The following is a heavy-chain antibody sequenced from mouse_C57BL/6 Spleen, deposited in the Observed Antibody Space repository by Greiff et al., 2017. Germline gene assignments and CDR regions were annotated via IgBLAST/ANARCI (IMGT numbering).Heavy chain of an antibody. Sequence: VQLQQSGPELVKPGASVKISCKASGYTFTDYYMNWVKQSHGKSLEWIGDINPNNGGTSYNQKFKGKATLTVDKSSSTAYMELRSLTSEDSAVYYCARTGGNYETDWYFDVWGTGTTVTVSS. CDR3: ARTGGNYETDWYFDV. J-gene: IGHJ1*03. CDR2: INPNNGGT. D-gene: IGHD2-1*01. V-gene: IGHV1-26*01. CDR1: GYTFTDYY.